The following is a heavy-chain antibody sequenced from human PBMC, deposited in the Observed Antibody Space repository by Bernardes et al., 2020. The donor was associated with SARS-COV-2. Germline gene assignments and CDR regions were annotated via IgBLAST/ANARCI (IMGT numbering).Heavy chain of an antibody. CDR3: ARGGYSYGYGY. V-gene: IGHV4-34*01. J-gene: IGHJ4*02. Sequence: SETLSLTCAVYGGSFSESYCSWIRQPPGKGLEWIGEINHSGSTNYNPSLKSRVTISVDTSKNQFSLRLNSVTAADTAVYYCARGGYSYGYGYWGQGTLVTVSS. CDR2: INHSGST. D-gene: IGHD5-18*01. CDR1: GGSFSESY.